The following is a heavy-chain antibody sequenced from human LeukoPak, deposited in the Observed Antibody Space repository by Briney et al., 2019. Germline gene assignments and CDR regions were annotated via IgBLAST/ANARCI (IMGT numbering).Heavy chain of an antibody. CDR2: INHSGST. CDR1: GGSFSGYY. D-gene: IGHD5-12*01. V-gene: IGHV4-34*01. CDR3: ARESGYLSVP. J-gene: IGHJ5*02. Sequence: PSETLSLTCAVYGGSFSGYYWSWIRQSPGKGLEWIGEINHSGSTNYNPSPKSRVTISLDTSKNQFSLKLSSVTAADTAVYYCARESGYLSVPWGQGTLVTVSS.